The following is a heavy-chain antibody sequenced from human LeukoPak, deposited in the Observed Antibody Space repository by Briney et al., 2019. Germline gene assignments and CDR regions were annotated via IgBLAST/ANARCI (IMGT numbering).Heavy chain of an antibody. CDR1: GGTFSSYA. V-gene: IGHV1-69*04. D-gene: IGHD1-26*01. Sequence: GASVKVSWKASGGTFSSYAISWVRQAPGQGLEWMGRIIPILGIANYAQKFQGRVTITAGKSTSTAYMELSSLRSVDTAVYYCARNGDREQPYYFDYWGQGTLVTVSS. CDR3: ARNGDREQPYYFDY. J-gene: IGHJ4*02. CDR2: IIPILGIA.